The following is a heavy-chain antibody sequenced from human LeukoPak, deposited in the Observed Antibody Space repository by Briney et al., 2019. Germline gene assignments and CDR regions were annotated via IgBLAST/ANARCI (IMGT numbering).Heavy chain of an antibody. CDR2: ISGSGGST. Sequence: GGSLRLSCAASGFTFSSYVMSWVRQAPGKGLEWVSAISGSGGSTYYADSVKGRFTISRDNSKNTLYLQMNSLRAKDTAVYYCAKEFHSSSSGSFDYWGQGTLVTVSS. CDR3: AKEFHSSSSGSFDY. V-gene: IGHV3-23*01. D-gene: IGHD6-6*01. J-gene: IGHJ4*02. CDR1: GFTFSSYV.